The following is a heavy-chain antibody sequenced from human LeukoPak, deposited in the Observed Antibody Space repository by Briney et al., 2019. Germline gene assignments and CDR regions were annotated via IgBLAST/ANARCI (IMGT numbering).Heavy chain of an antibody. D-gene: IGHD6-13*01. V-gene: IGHV3-48*03. CDR3: VRDTRIGSSWQDFDY. Sequence: PGGSLRLSCAASGSTFSSYEMNWVRQAPGKGLEWVSYISSSGSTIYYADSVKGRFTISRDNAKNSLYLQMNSLRGEDTAVYYCVRDTRIGSSWQDFDYWGQGTLVTVSS. CDR2: ISSSGSTI. CDR1: GSTFSSYE. J-gene: IGHJ4*02.